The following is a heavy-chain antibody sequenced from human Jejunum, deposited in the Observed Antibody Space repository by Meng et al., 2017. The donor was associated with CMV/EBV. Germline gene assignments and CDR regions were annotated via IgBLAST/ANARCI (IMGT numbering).Heavy chain of an antibody. CDR1: GFTFDISW. CDR3: ARDWSGYIDY. J-gene: IGHJ4*02. Sequence: SCAASGFTFDISWMHWVRQAPGKGLVWVSRINPDGTTTNYADSVKGRFTISRDNAKNTLYLQMSGLRVEDTAVYYCARDWSGYIDYWGQGTLVTVSS. D-gene: IGHD3-3*01. V-gene: IGHV3-74*01. CDR2: INPDGTTT.